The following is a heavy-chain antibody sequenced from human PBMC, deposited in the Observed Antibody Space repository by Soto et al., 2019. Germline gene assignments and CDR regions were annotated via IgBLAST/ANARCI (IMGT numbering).Heavy chain of an antibody. J-gene: IGHJ4*02. CDR3: ARDGGYYDSSGSGRYFDY. Sequence: ASVKVSCKASGYTFTSYYIHWVRQAPGQGLEWMGIINPSGGSTSYAQKFQGRVTMTRDTSTSTVYMELSSLRSEDTAVYYCARDGGYYDSSGSGRYFDYWGQGTLVTVSS. D-gene: IGHD3-22*01. CDR2: INPSGGST. V-gene: IGHV1-46*01. CDR1: GYTFTSYY.